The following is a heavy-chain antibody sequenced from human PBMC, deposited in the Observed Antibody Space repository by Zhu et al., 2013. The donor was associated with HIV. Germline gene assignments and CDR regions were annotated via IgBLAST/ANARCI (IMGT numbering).Heavy chain of an antibody. D-gene: IGHD2-2*01. V-gene: IGHV1-69*09. CDR3: ARDRPTEDIVVVPAARGYYYGMDV. CDR1: GGTFSSYT. CDR2: IIPILGIA. Sequence: QVQLVQSGAEVKKPGSSVKVSCKASGGTFSSYTISWVRQAPGQGLEWMGRIIPILGIANYAQKFQGRVTITADKSTSTAYMELSSLRSEDTAVYYCARDRPTEDIVVVPAARGYYYGMDVWGQGTTVTVSS. J-gene: IGHJ6*02.